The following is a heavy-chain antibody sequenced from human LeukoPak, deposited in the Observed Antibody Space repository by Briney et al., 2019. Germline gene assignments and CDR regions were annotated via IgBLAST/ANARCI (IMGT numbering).Heavy chain of an antibody. CDR1: GGSFSNYY. J-gene: IGHJ6*03. CDR2: INDSGRI. CDR3: ARRWNYGRNYYIDV. V-gene: IGHV4-34*01. D-gene: IGHD1-7*01. Sequence: SETLSLTCAVYGGSFSNYYWSWIRQPPGKGLEWIGEINDSGRINYNPSLMSRVTVSVDTSKNQFSLRLTSVTATDTAVYYCARRWNYGRNYYIDVWGNGATVSASS.